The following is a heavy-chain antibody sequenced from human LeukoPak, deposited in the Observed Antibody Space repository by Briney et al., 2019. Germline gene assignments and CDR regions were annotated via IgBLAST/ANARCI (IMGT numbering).Heavy chain of an antibody. V-gene: IGHV3-74*01. CDR1: GFTFSSYW. CDR3: ATAGNYRFDY. CDR2: IDPDGSTT. J-gene: IGHJ4*02. D-gene: IGHD1-7*01. Sequence: GGSLRLSCAASGFTFSSYWVHWVRQASGRGLVWVSRIDPDGSTTNYADSVKGRFTISRDNAKNTLYLQMNSLRAEDTAVYYCATAGNYRFDYWGQGTLVTVSS.